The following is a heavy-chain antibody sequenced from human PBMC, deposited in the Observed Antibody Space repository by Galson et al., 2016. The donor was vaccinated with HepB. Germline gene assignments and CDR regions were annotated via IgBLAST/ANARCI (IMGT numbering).Heavy chain of an antibody. D-gene: IGHD3-10*01. J-gene: IGHJ3*02. V-gene: IGHV1-46*01. Sequence: SVKVSCKASGYSFTNYYMHWVRQAPRQGLEWVGVINPSGGRTFFAQNFQGRVTLTGDTSTNTFYMDLSSLRSDDTAVYYCARGGPTITLVRGVRRADAFDIWGQGTVVAVSS. CDR1: GYSFTNYY. CDR3: ARGGPTITLVRGVRRADAFDI. CDR2: INPSGGRT.